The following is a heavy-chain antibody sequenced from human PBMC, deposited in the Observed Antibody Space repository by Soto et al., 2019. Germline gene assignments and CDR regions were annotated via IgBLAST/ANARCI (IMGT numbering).Heavy chain of an antibody. V-gene: IGHV3-23*01. D-gene: IGHD3-3*01. J-gene: IGHJ6*03. CDR1: GFTFSSYA. CDR2: ISGSGGST. Sequence: EVQLLESGGGLVQPGGSLRLSCADSGFTFSSYAMSWVRQAPGKGLEWVSDISGSGGSTYYADSVKGRFTISRDNSKNTLYLQMNSLRAGATAVYYCAKIPITIFGVVIIPYYYYMDVWGKGTTVTASS. CDR3: AKIPITIFGVVIIPYYYYMDV.